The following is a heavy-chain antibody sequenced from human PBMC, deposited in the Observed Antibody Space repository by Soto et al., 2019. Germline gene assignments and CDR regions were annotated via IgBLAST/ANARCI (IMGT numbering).Heavy chain of an antibody. CDR2: INHSGNT. CDR1: GRSLSGYH. V-gene: IGHV4-34*01. J-gene: IGHJ3*02. CDR3: ARRPDGFDI. Sequence: QVQLQQWGAGLLKPSETLSLSCAVHGRSLSGYHWSWIRQPPGEGLEWIGEINHSGNTNYNPSLKSRVTISVDTSKNQFSLILNSVTAADTAVYYCARRPDGFDIWGQGTMVTVSS. D-gene: IGHD6-6*01.